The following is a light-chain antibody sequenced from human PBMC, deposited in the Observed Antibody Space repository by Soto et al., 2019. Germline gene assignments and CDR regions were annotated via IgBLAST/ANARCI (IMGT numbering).Light chain of an antibody. J-gene: IGKJ5*01. CDR3: QQYGSSPPIT. CDR1: QSVSSSY. Sequence: EIVLTQSPGTLSLSPGERATLSCRASQSVSSSYLAWYQQKPGQAPRLLIYGASSRATGIPDRFSGSGSGTHFTLTISRLEPEDFGVYYCQQYGSSPPITFGQGTRLEIK. CDR2: GAS. V-gene: IGKV3-20*01.